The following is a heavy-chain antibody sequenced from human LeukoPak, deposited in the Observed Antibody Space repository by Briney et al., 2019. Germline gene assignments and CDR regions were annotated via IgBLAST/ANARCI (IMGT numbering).Heavy chain of an antibody. CDR3: AREADSSSSPYNWFDP. V-gene: IGHV4-38-2*02. CDR2: LYHSGSI. CDR1: GYSISSGFS. J-gene: IGHJ5*02. Sequence: SETLSLTCTVSGYSISSGFSWGWIRRPPGMGLEWIGSLYHSGSIYHNPSLKSRVTISVDTSKNQFSLKLTSVTAADTAVYYCAREADSSSSPYNWFDPWGQGTLVTVSS. D-gene: IGHD6-6*01.